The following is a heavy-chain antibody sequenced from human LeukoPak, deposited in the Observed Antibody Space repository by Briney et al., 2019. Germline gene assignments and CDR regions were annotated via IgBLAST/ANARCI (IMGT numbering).Heavy chain of an antibody. Sequence: ASVKVSCKASGYTFTGYYMHWVRQAPGQGLEWMGIINPSGGSTSYAQKFQGRVTMTRDTSTSTVYMELSSLRSEDTAVYYCARDGSYSAIGPPKNAFDIWGQGTMVTVSS. J-gene: IGHJ3*02. D-gene: IGHD1-26*01. CDR1: GYTFTGYY. CDR2: INPSGGST. V-gene: IGHV1-46*01. CDR3: ARDGSYSAIGPPKNAFDI.